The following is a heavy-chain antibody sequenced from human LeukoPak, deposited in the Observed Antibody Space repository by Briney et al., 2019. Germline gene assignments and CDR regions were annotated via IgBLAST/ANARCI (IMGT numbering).Heavy chain of an antibody. CDR1: GDSVSSNSAA. J-gene: IGHJ4*02. CDR2: TYYRSKWYN. V-gene: IGHV6-1*01. CDR3: ARDRTNYDYVWGSYRSECYYFDY. D-gene: IGHD3-16*02. Sequence: SQTLSLTCAISGDSVSSNSAAWNWIRQSPSRALEWLGRTYYRSKWYNDYAVSVKSRITINPDTSKNQFSLQLNSVTPEDTAVYYCARDRTNYDYVWGSYRSECYYFDYWGQGTLVTVSS.